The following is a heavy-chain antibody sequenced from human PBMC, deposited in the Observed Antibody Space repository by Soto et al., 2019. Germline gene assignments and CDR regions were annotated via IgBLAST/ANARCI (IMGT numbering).Heavy chain of an antibody. Sequence: QVHLQESGPGLVKPSETLSLTCTVSGGSISSYYWSWLRQPAGKGLEWIGRIHTTENTNYNPSLKSRVTMSVDTHNNQFSLRLSSLTAADTAVYYCARALSSAAGLYFDYWGQGTLVTVSS. J-gene: IGHJ4*02. D-gene: IGHD6-13*01. CDR3: ARALSSAAGLYFDY. CDR2: IHTTENT. CDR1: GGSISSYY. V-gene: IGHV4-4*07.